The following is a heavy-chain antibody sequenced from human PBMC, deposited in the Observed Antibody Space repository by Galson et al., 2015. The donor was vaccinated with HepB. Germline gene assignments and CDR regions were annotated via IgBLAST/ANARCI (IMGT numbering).Heavy chain of an antibody. V-gene: IGHV3-21*01. CDR3: ARFDDSSGYQVSWYFDL. J-gene: IGHJ2*01. Sequence: SLRLSCAASGFTFSSYSMNWVRQAPGKGLEWVSSISSSSSYIYYADSVKGRFTISRDNAKNSLYLQMNSLRAEDTAVYYCARFDDSSGYQVSWYFDLWGRGTLVTVSS. CDR2: ISSSSSYI. D-gene: IGHD3-22*01. CDR1: GFTFSSYS.